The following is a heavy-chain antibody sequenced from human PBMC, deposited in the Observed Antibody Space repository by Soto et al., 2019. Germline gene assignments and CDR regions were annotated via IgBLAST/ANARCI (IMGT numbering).Heavy chain of an antibody. D-gene: IGHD6-13*01. CDR2: SYHSGST. CDR3: ARLFRLAAGTLFIDY. Sequence: PSESLSLTCTVSGGSVTTYDGTWIRQPPGKGLEWIGYSYHSGSTNYNPSLNSRVTMSVDTFRNQFSLKLSSVTAADTAVYYCARLFRLAAGTLFIDYWGQGTLVTVSS. V-gene: IGHV4-59*08. J-gene: IGHJ4*02. CDR1: GGSVTTYD.